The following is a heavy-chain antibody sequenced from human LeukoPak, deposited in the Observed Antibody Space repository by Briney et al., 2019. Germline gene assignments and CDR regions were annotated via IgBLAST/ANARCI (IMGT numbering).Heavy chain of an antibody. Sequence: GGSLRLAWAAAAFIFSSYSVDWVRQPAGEVLGWVSSIISMSSYIYYAASVKGRFTISRDNAKNSLYLQMNSLRAEDTAVYYCARDPNALWFGELGYYYYMDVWGKGTTVTVSS. CDR2: IISMSSYI. V-gene: IGHV3-21*01. CDR1: AFIFSSYS. J-gene: IGHJ6*03. CDR3: ARDPNALWFGELGYYYYMDV. D-gene: IGHD3-10*01.